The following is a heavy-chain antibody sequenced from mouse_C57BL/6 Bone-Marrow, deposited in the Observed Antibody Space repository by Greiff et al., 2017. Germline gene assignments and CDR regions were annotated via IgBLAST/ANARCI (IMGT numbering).Heavy chain of an antibody. CDR3: ARLGFHYYGSTFWYLDV. CDR2: ISYSGST. J-gene: IGHJ1*03. V-gene: IGHV3-8*01. D-gene: IGHD1-1*01. Sequence: VQLKESGPGLAKPSQTLSLTCSVTGYSITSDYWNWIRKFPGNKLEYMGYISYSGSTYYKPSLKSRISITRDTSKNQYYLQLNSVTTEDTATYYCARLGFHYYGSTFWYLDVWGTGTTVTVSS. CDR1: GYSITSDY.